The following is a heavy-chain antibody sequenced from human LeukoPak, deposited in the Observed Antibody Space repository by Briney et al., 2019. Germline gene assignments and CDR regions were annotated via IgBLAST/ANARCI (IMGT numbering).Heavy chain of an antibody. CDR3: ARYRAIAGPFDH. D-gene: IGHD6-19*01. CDR2: ISHSGLT. V-gene: IGHV4-59*08. J-gene: IGHJ4*02. Sequence: SETLALTCTVSGGSISGYYCSWFRLPPGKGLEWIGQISHSGLTEYNPALKSRLTISVGTSKNQISVNLISVTAADTAFYYCARYRAIAGPFDHWGQGALVTVSP. CDR1: GGSISGYY.